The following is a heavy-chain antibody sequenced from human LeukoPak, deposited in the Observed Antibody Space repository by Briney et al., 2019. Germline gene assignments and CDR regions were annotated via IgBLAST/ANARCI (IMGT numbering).Heavy chain of an antibody. D-gene: IGHD2-8*01. V-gene: IGHV4-38-2*02. J-gene: IGHJ4*02. Sequence: PSETLSLTCTVSGYSISSGYYWGWIRQSPGKGLEWIGSIFHSGSAYYNPSLKTQVTISVDTSKNQFSLNLRSVTAAGTAIYYCARDQACSNGVCSLFDYWGQGALVTVSS. CDR1: GYSISSGYY. CDR2: IFHSGSA. CDR3: ARDQACSNGVCSLFDY.